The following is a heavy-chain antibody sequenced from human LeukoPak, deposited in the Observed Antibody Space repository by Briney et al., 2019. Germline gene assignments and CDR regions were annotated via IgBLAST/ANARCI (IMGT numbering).Heavy chain of an antibody. J-gene: IGHJ4*02. CDR3: ARADSRDY. CDR1: GYTFTGYY. Sequence: ASVKVSCKASGYTFTGYYIHWVRQAPGQGLEWMGRINPSSGGTNYAQKFQGRVTMTRDTSISTAYMELSSLISDDSALYCCARADSRDYWGQGTLVTVSS. V-gene: IGHV1-2*06. CDR2: INPSSGGT.